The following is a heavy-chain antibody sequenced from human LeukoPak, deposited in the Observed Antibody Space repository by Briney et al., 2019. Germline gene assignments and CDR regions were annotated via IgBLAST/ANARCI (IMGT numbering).Heavy chain of an antibody. V-gene: IGHV3-48*02. CDR1: GFTFSSYS. CDR2: ISSSSSTI. D-gene: IGHD2-2*01. J-gene: IGHJ4*02. CDR3: ARVRYCSSTSCRGPFDY. Sequence: WGSLRLSCAASGFTFSSYSMNSVRQAPGKGLEWVSYISSSSSTIYYADSVKGRFTISRDNAKNSLSLQMNSLRDEDTAVYYCARVRYCSSTSCRGPFDYGGEGTLVSVS.